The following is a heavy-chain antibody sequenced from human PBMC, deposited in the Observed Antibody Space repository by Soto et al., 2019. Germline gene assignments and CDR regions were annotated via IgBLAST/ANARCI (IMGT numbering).Heavy chain of an antibody. CDR3: ASSYYDSSGSMAPIDY. CDR2: IYPGDSDT. V-gene: IGHV5-51*01. D-gene: IGHD3-22*01. Sequence: PGESLKISCKGSGYSFTSYWIGWVRQMPGKGLEWMGIIYPGDSDTRYSPSFQGQVTISADKSISTAYLQWSSLKTSDTAMYYCASSYYDSSGSMAPIDYWGQGTLVTVSS. CDR1: GYSFTSYW. J-gene: IGHJ4*02.